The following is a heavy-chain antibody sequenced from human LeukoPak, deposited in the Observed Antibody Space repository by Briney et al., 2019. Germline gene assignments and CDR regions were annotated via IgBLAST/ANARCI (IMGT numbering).Heavy chain of an antibody. CDR2: IFPSGGEI. D-gene: IGHD3-10*01. J-gene: IGHJ4*02. CDR1: GFTFSTFA. Sequence: GGSLRLSCAASGFTFSTFAMIWVRQPPGKGLEWVSSIFPSGGEIHYADSVRGRFTISRDNSKSTLSLQMNSLRAEDTAIYYCAKDPSKFHYYGSGSYTPYFDYWGQGTLVTVSS. CDR3: AKDPSKFHYYGSGSYTPYFDY. V-gene: IGHV3-23*01.